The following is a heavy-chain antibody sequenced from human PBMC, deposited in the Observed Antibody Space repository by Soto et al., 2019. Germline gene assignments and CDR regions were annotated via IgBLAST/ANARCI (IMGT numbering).Heavy chain of an antibody. CDR3: AADGGIAASGILGY. J-gene: IGHJ3*01. CDR2: IYYDGDT. D-gene: IGHD6-13*01. CDR1: GFTVSNSY. Sequence: GGSLRLSCAASGFTVSNSYMSWVRQAPGKGLEWVSIIYYDGDTYYADSVRGRFTISRDNSKNTVHLQMNSLRVEDTAIYYCAADGGIAASGILGYWGQGTMVTVSS. V-gene: IGHV3-66*01.